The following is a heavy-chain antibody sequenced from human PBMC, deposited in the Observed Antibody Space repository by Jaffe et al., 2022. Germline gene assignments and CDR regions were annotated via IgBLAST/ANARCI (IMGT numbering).Heavy chain of an antibody. J-gene: IGHJ5*02. Sequence: QVQLQESGPGLVKPSETLSLTCAVSGYSISSGYYWGWIRQPPGKGLEWIGSIYHSGSTYYNPSLKSRVTISVDTSKNQFSLKLSSVTAADTAVYYCARHYYYDRDWFDPWGQGTLVTVSS. CDR2: IYHSGST. D-gene: IGHD3-22*01. CDR3: ARHYYYDRDWFDP. CDR1: GYSISSGYY. V-gene: IGHV4-38-2*01.